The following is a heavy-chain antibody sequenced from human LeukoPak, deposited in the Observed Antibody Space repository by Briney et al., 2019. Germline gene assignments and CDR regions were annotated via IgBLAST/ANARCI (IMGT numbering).Heavy chain of an antibody. J-gene: IGHJ5*02. D-gene: IGHD2/OR15-2a*01. Sequence: PGGSLRLSCAASGVIISSYAMSWVRQAPGKGLEWVSAINGRGDNTYYADFVKGRFTISRDNSKSTVYLQMNSLRTEDTAVYYCAKDRVSPGFNWFDPWGQGTLATVSS. V-gene: IGHV3-23*01. CDR1: GVIISSYA. CDR3: AKDRVSPGFNWFDP. CDR2: INGRGDNT.